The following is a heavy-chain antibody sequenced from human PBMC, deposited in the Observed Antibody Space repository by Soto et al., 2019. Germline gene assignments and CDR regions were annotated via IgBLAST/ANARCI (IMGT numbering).Heavy chain of an antibody. CDR3: ARKGYTSEPDAFDI. Sequence: PGGSLRLSCAASGFTFRSYGMNWVRQSPGKGLEWVSSIGSSSRDIYYADSVKGRFTISRDNAKNSLYLQMYNLRAEDTAVYYCARKGYTSEPDAFDIWGQGTMVTVSS. CDR2: IGSSSRDI. D-gene: IGHD5-18*01. V-gene: IGHV3-21*01. J-gene: IGHJ3*02. CDR1: GFTFRSYG.